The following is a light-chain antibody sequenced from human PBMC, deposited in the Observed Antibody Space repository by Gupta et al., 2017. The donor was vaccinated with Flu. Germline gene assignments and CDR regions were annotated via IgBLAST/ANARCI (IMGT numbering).Light chain of an antibody. Sequence: QSVLTQPPSASGTPGQRVTISCSGSSSNIGSEAVNWYQQVPATAPKLLIYSNNQRPSGVPDRFSGSKSGTSASLAISGLQSEDEADYYCAAWDDGLNGYVFGTGTKVSVL. V-gene: IGLV1-44*01. CDR1: SSNIGSEA. CDR2: SNN. CDR3: AAWDDGLNGYV. J-gene: IGLJ1*01.